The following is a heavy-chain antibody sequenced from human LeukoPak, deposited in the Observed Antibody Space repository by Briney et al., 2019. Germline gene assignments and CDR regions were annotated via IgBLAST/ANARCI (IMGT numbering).Heavy chain of an antibody. CDR1: GGSISSSSYY. V-gene: IGHV4-39*07. Sequence: SETLSLTCTVSGGSISSSSYYWGWIRQPPGKGLEWIGSIYYSGSTYYNPFLKSRVTISVDTSKNQFSLKLSSVTAADTAVYYCAGDGDTSLLWFGEPKGVAYNWFDPWGQGTLVTVSS. CDR2: IYYSGST. CDR3: AGDGDTSLLWFGEPKGVAYNWFDP. J-gene: IGHJ5*02. D-gene: IGHD3-10*01.